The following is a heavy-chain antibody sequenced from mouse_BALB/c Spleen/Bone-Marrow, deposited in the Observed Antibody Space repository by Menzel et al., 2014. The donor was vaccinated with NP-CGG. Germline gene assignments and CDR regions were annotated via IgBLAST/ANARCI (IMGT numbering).Heavy chain of an antibody. Sequence: EVKVVESGAELVKPGASVKLSCTASGFNIKDTYMHWVKQRPEQGLEWIGKIDPGNGNTKYDPKFQGKATITADTSSNTAYLQLSSLTSEDTAVYYCARFPFPYWGQGTLVTVSA. CDR3: ARFPFPY. V-gene: IGHV14-3*02. J-gene: IGHJ3*01. CDR2: IDPGNGNT. CDR1: GFNIKDTY.